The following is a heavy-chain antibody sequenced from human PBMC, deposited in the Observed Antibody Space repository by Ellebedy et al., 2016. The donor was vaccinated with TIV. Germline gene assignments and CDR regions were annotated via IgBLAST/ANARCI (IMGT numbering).Heavy chain of an antibody. V-gene: IGHV3-11*04. Sequence: GESLKISCVASGFSFRDYYMSWIRQAPGKGLEWVSYISSGGSTTYYADSVKGRFTCSRDNAENSLHLHMNSLSADDMAVYYCVRVHTVTLDPFDYWGQGTLVTVSS. CDR3: VRVHTVTLDPFDY. D-gene: IGHD4-17*01. CDR2: ISSGGSTT. J-gene: IGHJ4*02. CDR1: GFSFRDYY.